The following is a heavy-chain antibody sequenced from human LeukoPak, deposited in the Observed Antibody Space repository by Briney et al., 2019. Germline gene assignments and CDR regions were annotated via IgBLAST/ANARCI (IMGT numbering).Heavy chain of an antibody. D-gene: IGHD2-2*01. CDR1: GGTFSSYA. J-gene: IGHJ6*03. V-gene: IGHV1-69*01. CDR3: ASQSHHCSSTSCYMDV. Sequence: SVKVSCKASGGTFSSYAISWVRQAPGQGLERMGGIIPIFGTANYAQKFQGRVTITADESTSTAYMELSSLRSEDTAVYYCASQSHHCSSTSCYMDVWGKGTTVTVSS. CDR2: IIPIFGTA.